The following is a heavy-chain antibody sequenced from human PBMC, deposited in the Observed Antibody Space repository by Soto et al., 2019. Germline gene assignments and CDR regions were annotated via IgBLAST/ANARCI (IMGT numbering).Heavy chain of an antibody. D-gene: IGHD5-18*01. J-gene: IGHJ6*02. V-gene: IGHV1-69*02. CDR2: IIPILGIA. CDR3: VSGYSYPRYYYSYGMDV. CDR1: GGTFSSYT. Sequence: QVQLVQSGAEVKKPGSSVKVSCKASGGTFSSYTISWVRQAPGQGLEWMGRIIPILGIANYAQKFQGRVTITADKSTSTAYMELSSLRSEDTAVYYCVSGYSYPRYYYSYGMDVWGQGTTVTVSS.